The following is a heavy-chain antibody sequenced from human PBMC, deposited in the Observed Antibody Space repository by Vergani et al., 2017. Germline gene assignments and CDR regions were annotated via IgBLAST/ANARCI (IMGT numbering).Heavy chain of an antibody. D-gene: IGHD3-3*01. J-gene: IGHJ4*02. Sequence: QVQLQESGPGLVTPSQTLSLPFNVSDGPIGSVEHSWSSPRQFPGKGLGWIGYIYYGGTTYYNPSLESRVTMSVDVSKNQFSLNRKSVTPADTTVYYCARGPDLDWLSNAGQAFYQWGPGTLVTVSS. CDR1: DGPIGSVEHS. CDR3: ARGPDLDWLSNAGQAFYQ. V-gene: IGHV4-31*03. CDR2: IYYGGTT.